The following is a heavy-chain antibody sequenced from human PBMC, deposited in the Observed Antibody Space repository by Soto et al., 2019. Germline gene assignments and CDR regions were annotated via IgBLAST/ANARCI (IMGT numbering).Heavy chain of an antibody. CDR2: INAGNGDT. J-gene: IGHJ4*01. CDR1: GYIFSSYA. D-gene: IGHD6-13*01. CDR3: ARDRGYSTSWYYFDY. Sequence: ASVKVSCKASGYIFSSYAMHWVRQAPGQRLEWMGWINAGNGDTKYSQKFQGRVTITRDTSASTAYMELSSLTSEDTAVYFCARDRGYSTSWYYFDYWG. V-gene: IGHV1-3*01.